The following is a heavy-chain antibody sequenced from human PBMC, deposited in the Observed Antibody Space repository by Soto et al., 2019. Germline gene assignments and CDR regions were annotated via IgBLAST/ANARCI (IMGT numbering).Heavy chain of an antibody. J-gene: IGHJ4*02. CDR1: GACLTKDY. D-gene: IGHD2-15*01. CDR2: IYHSGST. CDR3: ARASIVPVDYFDF. V-gene: IGHV4-59*01. Sequence: PSETLSLTLTVSGACLTKDYWAWIRHSPGKGLEWIGNIYHSGSTTYSPALKSPASMSVDTSTNLFSLKMNSVTAAETAVYYCARASIVPVDYFDFSGQGSVVT.